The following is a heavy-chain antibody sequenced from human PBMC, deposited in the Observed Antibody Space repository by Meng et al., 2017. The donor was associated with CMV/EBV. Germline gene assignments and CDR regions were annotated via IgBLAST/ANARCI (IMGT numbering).Heavy chain of an antibody. CDR2: ISYDGSNK. V-gene: IGHV3-30-3*01. D-gene: IGHD5-18*01. CDR3: ARDAGYSGKYYYGMDV. Sequence: GGSLRLSCAASGFTFSSYAMHWVRQAPGKGLEWVAVISYDGSNKYYADSVKGRFTISRDNSKNTLYLQMNSLRVEDTAVYYCARDAGYSGKYYYGMDVWGQGTTVTVSS. CDR1: GFTFSSYA. J-gene: IGHJ6*02.